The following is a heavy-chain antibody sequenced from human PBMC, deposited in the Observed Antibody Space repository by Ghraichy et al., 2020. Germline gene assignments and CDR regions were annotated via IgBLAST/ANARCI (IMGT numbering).Heavy chain of an antibody. CDR3: ARGLGYPPDYDILTGYYTLYYFDY. D-gene: IGHD3-9*01. J-gene: IGHJ4*02. CDR2: INHSGST. CDR1: GGSFSGYY. Sequence: SETLSLTCAVYGGSFSGYYWSWIRQPPGKGLEWIGEINHSGSTNYNPSLKSRVTISVDTSKNQFSLKLSSVTAADTAVYYCARGLGYPPDYDILTGYYTLYYFDYWGQGTLVTVSS. V-gene: IGHV4-34*01.